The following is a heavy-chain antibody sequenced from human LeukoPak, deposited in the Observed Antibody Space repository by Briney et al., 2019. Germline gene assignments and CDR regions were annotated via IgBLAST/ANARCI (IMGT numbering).Heavy chain of an antibody. CDR1: GFSFSSYD. D-gene: IGHD3-10*01. J-gene: IGHJ6*02. CDR3: AREVSGGMDV. V-gene: IGHV3-13*05. Sequence: GGSLRLSCAGSGFSFSSYDMHWVRQGPGKGLEWVSGIGSGGNPYYPGSEKGRFTISRENVKNSLYLQINTLRAGDTAVYYCAREVSGGMDVWGQGTTVTVSS. CDR2: IGSGGNP.